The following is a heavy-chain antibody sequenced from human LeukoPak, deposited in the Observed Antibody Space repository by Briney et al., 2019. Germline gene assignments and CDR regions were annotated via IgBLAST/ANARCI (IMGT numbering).Heavy chain of an antibody. CDR1: GGSFSGYY. CDR2: INHSGST. J-gene: IGHJ4*02. CDR3: ARVYDFWSGYLPETMYFDY. Sequence: SETLSLTCAVCGGSFSGYYWSWIRQPPGKGLEWIGEINHSGSTNYNPSLKSRVTISVDTSKNQFSLKLSSVTAADTAVYYCARVYDFWSGYLPETMYFDYWGQGTLVTVSS. V-gene: IGHV4-34*01. D-gene: IGHD3-3*01.